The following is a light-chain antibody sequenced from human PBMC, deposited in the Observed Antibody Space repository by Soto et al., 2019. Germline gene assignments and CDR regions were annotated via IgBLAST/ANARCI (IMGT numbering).Light chain of an antibody. CDR1: QGISNY. V-gene: IGKV1-27*01. CDR3: QKYNSAPGT. Sequence: DIQMTQSPSSLSASVGDRVTITCRASQGISNYLAWYQQKPGKVPQLLIYAASTLQSGVPSRFSGSGSGTXXXXXXXXLXPEXVXXYYCQKYNSAPGTFGQGTKVEIK. CDR2: AAS. J-gene: IGKJ1*01.